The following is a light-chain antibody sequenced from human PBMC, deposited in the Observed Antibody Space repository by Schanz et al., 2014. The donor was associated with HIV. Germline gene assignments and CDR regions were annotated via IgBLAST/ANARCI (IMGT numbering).Light chain of an antibody. CDR3: CSYTTTSTYV. CDR1: SNDVGTTNR. CDR2: EVT. Sequence: QSALTQPASVSGSPGQSITISCTGTSNDVGTTNRVSWYQQHPDKAPKLMIYEVTRRPPGVSSRFSGSKSGNTASLTISGLQAEDEADYYCCSYTTTSTYVFGAGTKLTVL. V-gene: IGLV2-14*02. J-gene: IGLJ1*01.